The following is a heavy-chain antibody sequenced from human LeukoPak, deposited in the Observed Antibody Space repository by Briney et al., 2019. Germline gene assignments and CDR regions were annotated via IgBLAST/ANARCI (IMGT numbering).Heavy chain of an antibody. J-gene: IGHJ4*02. Sequence: PGGSLRLSCAASGFTFDDYAMHWVRQAPGKGLEWVSGISWNSGSIGYADSVKGRFTISRDNAKNSLYLQMNSLRAEDTALYYCAKDKVPNWNYGYFDYWGQGTLVTVSS. CDR2: ISWNSGSI. CDR1: GFTFDDYA. V-gene: IGHV3-9*01. CDR3: AKDKVPNWNYGYFDY. D-gene: IGHD1-7*01.